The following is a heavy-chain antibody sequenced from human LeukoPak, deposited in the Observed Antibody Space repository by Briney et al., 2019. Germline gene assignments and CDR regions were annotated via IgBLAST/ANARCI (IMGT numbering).Heavy chain of an antibody. V-gene: IGHV3-64*01. D-gene: IGHD5-24*01. Sequence: GSLRLSCAASGFTFSSYAMHWVRQAPGKGLEYVSAISSNGGSTYYANSVKGRFTISRDNSKNTLYLQMGSLRAEDMAVYYCARTFPNGYNSDYWGQGTLVTVSS. CDR2: ISSNGGST. CDR1: GFTFSSYA. CDR3: ARTFPNGYNSDY. J-gene: IGHJ4*02.